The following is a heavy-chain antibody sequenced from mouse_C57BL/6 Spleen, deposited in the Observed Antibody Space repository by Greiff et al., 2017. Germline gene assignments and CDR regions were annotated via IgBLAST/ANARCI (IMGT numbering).Heavy chain of an antibody. D-gene: IGHD1-1*01. J-gene: IGHJ4*01. CDR3: TLIIWRAMDY. V-gene: IGHV6-6*01. CDR1: GFTFSDAW. CDR2: IRHKANNHAT. Sequence: EVKVEESGGGLVQPGGSMKLSCAASGFTFSDAWMDWVRQSPEKGLEWVAEIRHKANNHATYYAESVKGRFTISRDDSKSSVYMQMNSLRAEDTGIYYCTLIIWRAMDYWGQGTSVTVSS.